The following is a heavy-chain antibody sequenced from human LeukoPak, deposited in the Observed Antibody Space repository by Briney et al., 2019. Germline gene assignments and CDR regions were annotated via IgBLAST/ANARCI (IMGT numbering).Heavy chain of an antibody. CDR3: ARGGHIVVVTASPGFDY. Sequence: SVKVSCKASGGTFSSYAISWVRQAPGQGLEWMGGIIPIFGTANYAQKFQGRVTITADKSTSTAYMELSSLRSEDTAVYYCARGGHIVVVTASPGFDYWGQGTLVTVSS. D-gene: IGHD2-21*02. CDR1: GGTFSSYA. V-gene: IGHV1-69*06. J-gene: IGHJ4*02. CDR2: IIPIFGTA.